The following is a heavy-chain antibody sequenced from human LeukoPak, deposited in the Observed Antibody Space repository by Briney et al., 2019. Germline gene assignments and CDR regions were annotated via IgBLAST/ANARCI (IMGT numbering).Heavy chain of an antibody. CDR2: IYHSGST. CDR1: GYSISSGYY. J-gene: IGHJ5*02. CDR3: ARKDVRYFDWLSDNWFDP. V-gene: IGHV4-38-2*01. D-gene: IGHD3-9*01. Sequence: SETLSLTCAVSGYSISSGYYWGWIRQPPGKGLEWIGSIYHSGSTYYNPSLKSRVTISVDTSKNQFPLKLSSVTAADTAVYYCARKDVRYFDWLSDNWFDPWGQGTLVTVSS.